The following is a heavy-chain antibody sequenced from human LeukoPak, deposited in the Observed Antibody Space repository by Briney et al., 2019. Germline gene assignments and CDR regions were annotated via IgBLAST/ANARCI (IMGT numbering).Heavy chain of an antibody. J-gene: IGHJ4*02. CDR3: ATVSSGWAWDVDY. CDR1: GFTFSDYY. V-gene: IGHV3-11*01. D-gene: IGHD6-19*01. CDR2: ISSGGSTI. Sequence: GGSLRLSCAASGFTFSDYYMSWIRQAPGKGLEWVSYISSGGSTIYYADSVKGRFTISRDSAKNSLYLQMNSLRAEDTAVYYCATVSSGWAWDVDYWGQGTLVTVSS.